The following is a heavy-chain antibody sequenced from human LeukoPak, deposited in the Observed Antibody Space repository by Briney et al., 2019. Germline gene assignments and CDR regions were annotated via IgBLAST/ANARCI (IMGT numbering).Heavy chain of an antibody. CDR2: IYYSGST. V-gene: IGHV4-59*01. J-gene: IGHJ6*03. Sequence: KPSETLSLTCTVSGGSISSYYLSWIRQPPGKGLEWIGYIYYSGSTNYNPSLKSRVTISVDTSKNQFSLKLSSVTAADTAVYYCARVDIVVVPATITYYYYMDVWGKGTTVTVSS. CDR1: GGSISSYY. CDR3: ARVDIVVVPATITYYYYMDV. D-gene: IGHD2-2*03.